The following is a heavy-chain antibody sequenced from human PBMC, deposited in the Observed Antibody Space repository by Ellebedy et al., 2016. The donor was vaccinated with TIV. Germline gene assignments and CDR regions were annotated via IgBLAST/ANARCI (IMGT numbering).Heavy chain of an antibody. Sequence: GESLKISCAASGFTFSSYTMGWVRQAPGKGLDWVSDINLSGGRTYYADSVTGRFTISRDNSKNTLYLQMSSLRAEDTAVYYCAKASSSGSAYDIWGQGTMNTVSS. CDR3: AKASSSGSAYDI. CDR1: GFTFSSYT. J-gene: IGHJ3*02. V-gene: IGHV3-23*01. D-gene: IGHD3-10*01. CDR2: INLSGGRT.